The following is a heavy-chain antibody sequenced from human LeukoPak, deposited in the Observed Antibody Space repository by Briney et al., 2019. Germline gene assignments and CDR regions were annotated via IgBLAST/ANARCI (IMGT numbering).Heavy chain of an antibody. V-gene: IGHV3-23*01. CDR2: ISGSGGST. J-gene: IGHJ4*02. D-gene: IGHD6-13*01. CDR3: AKGARIAAARAHFDY. CDR1: GFTFSSYA. Sequence: PGGSLRRSCAASGFTFSSYAMSWVRQSPGKGLEWVSAISGSGGSTYYADSVKGRFTISRDNSKNTLYLQMNSLRAEDTAVYYCAKGARIAAARAHFDYWGQGTLVTVSS.